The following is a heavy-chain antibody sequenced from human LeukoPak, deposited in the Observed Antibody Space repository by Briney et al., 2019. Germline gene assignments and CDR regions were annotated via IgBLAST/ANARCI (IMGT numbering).Heavy chain of an antibody. V-gene: IGHV1-24*01. CDR1: GYTLTQLS. CDR3: ATGLGGYPLPFDY. Sequence: EASVKVSCKVSGYTLTQLSMHWVRQAPGKGLEWMGGFDPEDGQTIYAQKFQGRVTMTEDTSTETAYMEMSSLRSEDTAVYYCATGLGGYPLPFDYWGQGTLLTVSS. CDR2: FDPEDGQT. D-gene: IGHD3-22*01. J-gene: IGHJ4*02.